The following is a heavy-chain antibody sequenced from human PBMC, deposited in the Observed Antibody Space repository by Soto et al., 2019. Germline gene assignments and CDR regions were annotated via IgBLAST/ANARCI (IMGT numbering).Heavy chain of an antibody. J-gene: IGHJ4*02. V-gene: IGHV3-23*01. CDR3: TKDRHPDGIWTFDF. CDR1: GFTFSSYA. CDR2: VSGSGATT. Sequence: PXGSLRLSCAASGFTFSSYAMSWVRQTPGKGLEWVSAVSGSGATTYYADSVKGRFTISRDNSKNTLYLQMNSLRAEDTAIYYCTKDRHPDGIWTFDFWGQGTLVTVSS. D-gene: IGHD3-9*01.